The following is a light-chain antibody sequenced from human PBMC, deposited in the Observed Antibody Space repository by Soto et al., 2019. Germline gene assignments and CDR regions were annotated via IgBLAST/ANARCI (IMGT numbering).Light chain of an antibody. CDR1: QSVNNN. J-gene: IGKJ1*01. CDR2: AAL. CDR3: QQYGSSRT. Sequence: EIVLTQSPATLSLSPGERATLSCRASQSVNNNLAGYQQKPGQAPRLLIYAALTRATGIPARFSGSGSGTDFTLTISRLEPEDFAVYYCQQYGSSRTFGQGTKVDIK. V-gene: IGKV3-20*01.